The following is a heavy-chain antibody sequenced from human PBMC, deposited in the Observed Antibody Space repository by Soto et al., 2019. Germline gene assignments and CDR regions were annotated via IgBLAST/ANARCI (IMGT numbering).Heavy chain of an antibody. CDR2: FDPEDGET. J-gene: IGHJ6*03. CDR3: ETVKSLAARRLSRPYYYYYMDV. Sequence: ASVKVSCKVSGYTLTELSMHWVRQAPGKGLEWMGGFDPEDGETIYAQKFQGRVTMTEDTSTDTAYMELSSLRSEDTAVYYCETVKSLAARRLSRPYYYYYMDVWGKGTTVTVPS. D-gene: IGHD6-6*01. CDR1: GYTLTELS. V-gene: IGHV1-24*01.